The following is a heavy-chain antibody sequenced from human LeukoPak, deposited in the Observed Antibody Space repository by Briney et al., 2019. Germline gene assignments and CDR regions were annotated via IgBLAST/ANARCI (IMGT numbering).Heavy chain of an antibody. CDR1: GYTFTSYA. J-gene: IGHJ6*02. V-gene: IGHV1-3*01. Sequence: ASVKVSCKASGYTFTSYAMHWVRQAPGQRLEWMGWINAGNGNTKYSQKFQGRVTITRDTSASTAYMELSSLRSEDTAVYYCARDLLRFLEWLSNYGMDVWGQGTTVTVSS. D-gene: IGHD3-3*01. CDR2: INAGNGNT. CDR3: ARDLLRFLEWLSNYGMDV.